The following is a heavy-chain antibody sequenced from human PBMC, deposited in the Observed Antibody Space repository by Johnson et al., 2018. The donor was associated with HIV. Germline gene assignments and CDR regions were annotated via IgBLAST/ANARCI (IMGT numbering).Heavy chain of an antibody. J-gene: IGHJ3*02. Sequence: VQLVESGGGVVPPGGSLRLSCAASGFTFSDYSMSWIRQAPGKGLEWVSYISSSATTIHYADSVKGRITISRDNAKNSLFLQMNSLRADDTAVYYCARAGYLDAFDIWGQGTMVTVSS. CDR3: ARAGYLDAFDI. CDR1: GFTFSDYS. V-gene: IGHV3-11*01. D-gene: IGHD5-18*01. CDR2: ISSSATTI.